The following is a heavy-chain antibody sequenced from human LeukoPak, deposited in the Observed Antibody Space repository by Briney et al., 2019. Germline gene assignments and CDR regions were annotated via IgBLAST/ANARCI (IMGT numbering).Heavy chain of an antibody. Sequence: GGSLRLSCITSGFSFSSYGMKWVRQAPGKGLEWVSSISSTGTYIYCRNSVKGRFTVSRDNTANSMSLQMNSLRAEDTAVYYCARSSYCGGDCYWGLFDSWGQGTLVTVSS. V-gene: IGHV3-21*06. CDR2: ISSTGTYI. J-gene: IGHJ4*02. D-gene: IGHD2-21*02. CDR1: GFSFSSYG. CDR3: ARSSYCGGDCYWGLFDS.